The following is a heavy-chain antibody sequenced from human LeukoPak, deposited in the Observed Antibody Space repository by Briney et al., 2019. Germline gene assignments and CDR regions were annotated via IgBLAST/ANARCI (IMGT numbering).Heavy chain of an antibody. CDR2: ISNSAI. CDR3: ASPRGRAFDL. CDR1: GFTFSSYE. V-gene: IGHV3-48*03. Sequence: GGSLRLSCAASGFTFSSYEMNWVRQAPGKGLEWVSHISNSAIYYADSVKGRFTISRDNAKNSLYLQMNSLRADDTAVYYRASPRGRAFDLWGQGTMVTVSS. D-gene: IGHD3-16*01. J-gene: IGHJ3*01.